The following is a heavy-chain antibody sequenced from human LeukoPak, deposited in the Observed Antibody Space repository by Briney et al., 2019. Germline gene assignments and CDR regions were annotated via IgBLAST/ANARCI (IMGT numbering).Heavy chain of an antibody. CDR3: ARGGYYYGSGSPARGISLSY. V-gene: IGHV4-59*12. CDR1: GGSISSYY. Sequence: SETPSLTRTVSGGSISSYYWSWIRQPPRKGLEWVGYIYYSGSTNYNPSLKSRVTISVDTSKNQFSLKLSSVTAADTAVYYCARGGYYYGSGSPARGISLSYWGQGTLVTVSS. D-gene: IGHD3-10*01. J-gene: IGHJ4*02. CDR2: IYYSGST.